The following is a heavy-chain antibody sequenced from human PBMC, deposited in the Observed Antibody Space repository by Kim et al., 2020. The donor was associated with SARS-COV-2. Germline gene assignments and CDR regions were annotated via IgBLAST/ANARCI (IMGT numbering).Heavy chain of an antibody. V-gene: IGHV4-39*01. CDR3: AALYGSGSYSPFGYYCYGMDV. CDR2: IYYSGST. D-gene: IGHD3-10*01. Sequence: SETLSLTCTVSGGSISSSSYYWGWIRQPPGKGLEWIGSIYYSGSTYYNPSLKSRVTISVDTSKNQFSLKLSSVTAADTAVYYCAALYGSGSYSPFGYYCYGMDVWGQGTTVTVSS. J-gene: IGHJ6*02. CDR1: GGSISSSSYY.